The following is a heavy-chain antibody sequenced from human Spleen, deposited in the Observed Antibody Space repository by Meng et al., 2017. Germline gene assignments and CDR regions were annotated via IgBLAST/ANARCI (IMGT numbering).Heavy chain of an antibody. D-gene: IGHD2-2*01. J-gene: IGHJ6*02. V-gene: IGHV3-74*01. CDR1: GFTFSSYW. CDR3: ARDGEYCSRTSCFPNDFYYGMDV. Sequence: GGSLRLSCAASGFTFSSYWMHWVRQAPGKGLVWVSRINSDGSSTSYADSVKGRFTISRDNSKNTLYLQMSSLRAEDTALYYCARDGEYCSRTSCFPNDFYYGMDVWGQGTTVTVSS. CDR2: INSDGSST.